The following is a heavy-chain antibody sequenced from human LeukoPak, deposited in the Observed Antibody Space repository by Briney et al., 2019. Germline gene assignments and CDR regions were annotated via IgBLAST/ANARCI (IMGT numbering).Heavy chain of an antibody. Sequence: ASVKVSCKASGYTFTGYYMHWVRQAPGQGLEWMGRINPNNGGKNYAQKFQGRVTMTRDTSISTAYMELSRLRSDDTAVYYCARDDTEVSFDYWGQGTLVTVSS. CDR1: GYTFTGYY. CDR2: INPNNGGK. CDR3: ARDDTEVSFDY. V-gene: IGHV1-2*06. J-gene: IGHJ4*02.